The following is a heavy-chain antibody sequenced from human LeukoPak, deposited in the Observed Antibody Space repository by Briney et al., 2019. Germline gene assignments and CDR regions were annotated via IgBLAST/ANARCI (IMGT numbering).Heavy chain of an antibody. V-gene: IGHV1-46*01. CDR3: ARALIVVVPAAIQGGWFDP. CDR2: INPSGGST. CDR1: GYTFTSYY. D-gene: IGHD2-2*02. Sequence: ASVKVSCKASGYTFTSYYMHWVRQAPGQGLEWMGIINPSGGSTSYAQKFQGRVTMTRDTSTSTVCMELSSLRSEDTAVYYCARALIVVVPAAIQGGWFDPWGQGTLVTVSS. J-gene: IGHJ5*02.